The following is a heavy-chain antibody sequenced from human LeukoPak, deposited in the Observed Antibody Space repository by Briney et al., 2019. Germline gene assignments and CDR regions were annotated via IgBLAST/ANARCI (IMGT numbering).Heavy chain of an antibody. V-gene: IGHV4-34*01. CDR2: INHSGST. J-gene: IGHJ4*02. CDR1: GGSFSGYS. Sequence: PSETLSLTCAVYGGSFSGYSWSWIRQPPGKGLEWIGEINHSGSTNYNPSLKSRVTISVDTSKNQFSLKLSSVTAADTAVYYCARVEWLRSFDYWGQGTLVTVSS. CDR3: ARVEWLRSFDY. D-gene: IGHD5-12*01.